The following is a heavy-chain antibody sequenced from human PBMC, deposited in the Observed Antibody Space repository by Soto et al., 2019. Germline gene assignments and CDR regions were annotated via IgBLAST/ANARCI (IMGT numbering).Heavy chain of an antibody. CDR1: GFTFSSYA. CDR3: AKDTIFGVVISRPY. J-gene: IGHJ4*02. V-gene: IGHV3-23*01. D-gene: IGHD3-3*01. Sequence: GGPLRLSCAASGFTFSSYAMSWVRQAPGKGLEWVSAISGSGGSTYYADSVKGRFTISRDNSKNTLYLQMNSLRAEDTAVYYCAKDTIFGVVISRPYWGQGTLVTVSS. CDR2: ISGSGGST.